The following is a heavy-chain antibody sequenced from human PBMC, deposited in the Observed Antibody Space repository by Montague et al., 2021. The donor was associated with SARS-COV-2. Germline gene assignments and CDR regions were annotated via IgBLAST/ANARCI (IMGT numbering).Heavy chain of an antibody. J-gene: IGHJ4*02. CDR1: GGSFNGYY. CDR2: INHRGSP. V-gene: IGHV4-34*01. CDR3: ARGREDFFMTVVVVTAASYYVDSWGRGKLVTVSS. Sequence: SETLSLTCAVSGGSFNGYYWGWIRQPPGKGLEWVGEINHRGSPTYNPSLNSRVTISADTSNNQFSLILTSVTAADTATYFCARGREDFFMTVVVVTAASYYVDSWGRGKLVTVSSGGQGTLGTVSS. D-gene: IGHD3-22*01.